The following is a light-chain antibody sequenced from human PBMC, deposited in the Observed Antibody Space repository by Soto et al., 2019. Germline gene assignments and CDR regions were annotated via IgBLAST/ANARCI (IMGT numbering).Light chain of an antibody. CDR1: SSNIGRNT. Sequence: QSVLTQPPSASGTPGQRVTISCSGSSSNIGRNTVNWYQQLPGTAPKLLIYSNYQRPSGVPDRFSGSKSGTSASLAISGLQSEDEAVYYCAIWDDSLNGYYVFGPGTKVTVL. V-gene: IGLV1-44*01. CDR2: SNY. J-gene: IGLJ1*01. CDR3: AIWDDSLNGYYV.